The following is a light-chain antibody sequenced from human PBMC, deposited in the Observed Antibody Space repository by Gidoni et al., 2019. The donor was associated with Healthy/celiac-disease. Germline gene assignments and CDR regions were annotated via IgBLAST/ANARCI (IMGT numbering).Light chain of an antibody. V-gene: IGKV1-39*01. Sequence: DIQMTQSPSSLSASVGDRVTITCRASQSISSYLNWYQQKPGKAPKLLIYAAFNLQSGVPPRFSGSGSGTDFTLTISSLQPEDFATYYCQQNDNTPRTFGPGTKVDIK. J-gene: IGKJ3*01. CDR3: QQNDNTPRT. CDR2: AAF. CDR1: QSISSY.